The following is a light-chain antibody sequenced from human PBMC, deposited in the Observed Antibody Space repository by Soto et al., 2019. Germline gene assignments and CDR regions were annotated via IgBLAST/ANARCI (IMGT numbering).Light chain of an antibody. CDR1: QGIGND. CDR2: ATS. V-gene: IGKV1-17*01. Sequence: DIQMTQSPSSLSSSLGDRVTITFLASQGIGNDLGWYQQKPGKAPKRLIYATSSLQSGVPSRFSGSGSGTEFTLTISSLQPEDFATYYCLQHNTYPRTFGQGTKVDI. J-gene: IGKJ1*01. CDR3: LQHNTYPRT.